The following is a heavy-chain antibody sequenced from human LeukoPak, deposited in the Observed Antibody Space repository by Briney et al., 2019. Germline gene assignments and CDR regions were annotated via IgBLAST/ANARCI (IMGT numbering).Heavy chain of an antibody. CDR3: ARAREEEYSSGWYCHFDY. J-gene: IGHJ4*02. V-gene: IGHV4-39*07. Sequence: PSETLSLTCTVSGGSISSSSYYWGWIRQPPGKGLEWIGSIYYSGSTYYNPSLKSRVTISVDTSKNQFSLKLSSVTAADTAVYYCARAREEEYSSGWYCHFDYWGQGTLVTVSS. CDR1: GGSISSSSYY. CDR2: IYYSGST. D-gene: IGHD6-19*01.